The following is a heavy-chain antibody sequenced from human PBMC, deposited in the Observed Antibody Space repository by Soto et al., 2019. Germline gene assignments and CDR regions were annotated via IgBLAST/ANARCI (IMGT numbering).Heavy chain of an antibody. V-gene: IGHV1-18*01. CDR2: ISAYNGNT. CDR3: ARGGRHDSSGYYLPFSGMDV. Sequence: QVQLVQSGAEVKKPGASVKVSCKASGYTFTSYGISWVRQAPGQGLEWMGWISAYNGNTNYAQKLQGRVIMTTDTSTSTAYMELRSLRSDDTAVYYCARGGRHDSSGYYLPFSGMDVWGQGTTVTVSS. CDR1: GYTFTSYG. J-gene: IGHJ6*02. D-gene: IGHD3-22*01.